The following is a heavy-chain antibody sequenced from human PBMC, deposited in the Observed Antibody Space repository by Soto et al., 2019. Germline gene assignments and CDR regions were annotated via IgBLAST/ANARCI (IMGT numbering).Heavy chain of an antibody. CDR2: IWYDGSNK. CDR3: ARAGYDSSGYCFDY. V-gene: IGHV3-33*01. J-gene: IGHJ4*02. Sequence: QVQLVESGGGVVQPGRSLRLSCAASGFTFSSYGMHWVRQAPGKGLEWVAVIWYDGSNKYYADSVKGRFTISRDNSKNTLYLQMNSLRAEDTAVYYCARAGYDSSGYCFDYWGQGTLVTVSS. D-gene: IGHD3-22*01. CDR1: GFTFSSYG.